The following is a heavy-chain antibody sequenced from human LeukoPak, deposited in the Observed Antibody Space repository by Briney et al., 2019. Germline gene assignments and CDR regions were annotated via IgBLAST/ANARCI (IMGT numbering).Heavy chain of an antibody. V-gene: IGHV1-2*02. J-gene: IGHJ4*02. D-gene: IGHD2-2*01. CDR3: ARANPPYCSSTTCLFDY. CDR2: INPNSGDT. CDR1: GYTFTGYY. Sequence: GASVKVSCKASGYTFTGYYMHWVRQAPGQGFEWMGWINPNSGDTNYAQKFQGRVTMTRDTSISTAHMELSRLRSDGTAVYYCARANPPYCSSTTCLFDYWGQGTLVTVSS.